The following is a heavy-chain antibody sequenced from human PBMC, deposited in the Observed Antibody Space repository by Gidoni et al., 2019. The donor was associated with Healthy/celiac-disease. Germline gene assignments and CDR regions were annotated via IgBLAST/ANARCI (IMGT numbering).Heavy chain of an antibody. CDR2: IYSGGST. CDR1: GFTASSTY. J-gene: IGHJ3*02. V-gene: IGHV3-53*04. Sequence: EVQLVESGGGLVQPGGSLRLYCAASGFTASSTYMSWVRQAPGKGLEWVSVIYSGGSTYYADSVKGRFTISRHNSKNTLYLQMNSLRAEETAVYYCARGRGYYYDSGGAFDIWGQGTMVTVSS. D-gene: IGHD3-22*01. CDR3: ARGRGYYYDSGGAFDI.